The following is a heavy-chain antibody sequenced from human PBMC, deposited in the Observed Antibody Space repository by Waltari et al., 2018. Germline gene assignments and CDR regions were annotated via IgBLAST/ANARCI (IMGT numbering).Heavy chain of an antibody. D-gene: IGHD6-13*01. Sequence: EVRLVESVGGLVQPGGSLRLSCAASEFTFSTSWMTWVRQAPGKGLGWVANIKQDGSDKNYVDSVRGRFTIYRDNGKNSLYLQMDSLRVEDTAVYYCARERQSAIAATGFDYWGQGTLVTVSS. CDR2: IKQDGSDK. CDR3: ARERQSAIAATGFDY. CDR1: EFTFSTSW. J-gene: IGHJ4*02. V-gene: IGHV3-7*01.